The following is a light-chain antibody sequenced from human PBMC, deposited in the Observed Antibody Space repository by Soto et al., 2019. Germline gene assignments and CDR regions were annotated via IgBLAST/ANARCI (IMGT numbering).Light chain of an antibody. V-gene: IGKV3-20*01. CDR3: QQCGTAPGT. Sequence: EIVLTQSPGTLSLSPGERATLSCRASQSVSSSKLAWYQQKPGQAPRLPIYDVFKRATGIPARFSGSGSGTDFTLSISRLEPEDFAVYYCQQCGTAPGTFGQGTKVEIK. CDR2: DVF. J-gene: IGKJ1*01. CDR1: QSVSSSK.